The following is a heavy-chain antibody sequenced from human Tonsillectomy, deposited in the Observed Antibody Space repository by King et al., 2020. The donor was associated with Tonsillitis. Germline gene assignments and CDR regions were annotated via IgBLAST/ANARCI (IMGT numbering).Heavy chain of an antibody. CDR1: GYTFTSYY. D-gene: IGHD1-26*01. Sequence: VQLVESGAEVKKPGASVKVSCKASGYTFTSYYMHWVRQAPGQGLEWMGIINPSGGSTSYAQKFQGRVPMTRDTSTRTVYMGLSSLRSEDTAVYYCAREFIVGATADFDYWGQGTLVTVSS. V-gene: IGHV1-46*03. CDR3: AREFIVGATADFDY. CDR2: INPSGGST. J-gene: IGHJ4*02.